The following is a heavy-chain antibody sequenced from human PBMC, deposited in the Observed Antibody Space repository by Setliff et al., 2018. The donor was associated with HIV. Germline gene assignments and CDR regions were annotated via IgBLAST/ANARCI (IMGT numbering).Heavy chain of an antibody. CDR2: IGSNGGST. CDR1: ELTFSTYA. Sequence: GGSLRLSCAASELTFSTYAMSWVRQAPGKGLERVSVIGSNGGSTYFADSVKGRFTISRDNSKNTLYLQMSSLRAEDTAVYYCAGDPRNLDFWGQGTLVTVSS. V-gene: IGHV3-23*01. CDR3: AGDPRNLDF. J-gene: IGHJ4*02.